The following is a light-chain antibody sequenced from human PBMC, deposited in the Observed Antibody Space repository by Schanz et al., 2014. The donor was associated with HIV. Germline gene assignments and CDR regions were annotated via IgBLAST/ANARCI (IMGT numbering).Light chain of an antibody. J-gene: IGKJ1*01. V-gene: IGKV3-20*01. CDR3: QQYGVSPPWT. Sequence: EIVLTQSPGTLSLSPGERATLSCRASQTVSSHFLAWYQQRPGQPPRLLLYGASSRATGIPDRFSGSGSGTDFTLSISGLEPEDFAVYYCQQYGVSPPWTFGQGTKVEFK. CDR2: GAS. CDR1: QTVSSHF.